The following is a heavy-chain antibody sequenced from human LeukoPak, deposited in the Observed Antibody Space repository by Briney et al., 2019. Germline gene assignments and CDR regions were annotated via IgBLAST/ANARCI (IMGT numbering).Heavy chain of an antibody. Sequence: PGGSLRLSCAASGFTFDSYAVSWVRQAPEKGLEWVSTISGSGGGTYYADSVKGRFTISRDHFENTLYLQMKSLRAEDTAVYYYARGDGYNFVHYWGQGTLVTVSS. J-gene: IGHJ4*02. V-gene: IGHV3-23*01. CDR2: ISGSGGGT. CDR1: GFTFDSYA. D-gene: IGHD5-24*01. CDR3: ARGDGYNFVHY.